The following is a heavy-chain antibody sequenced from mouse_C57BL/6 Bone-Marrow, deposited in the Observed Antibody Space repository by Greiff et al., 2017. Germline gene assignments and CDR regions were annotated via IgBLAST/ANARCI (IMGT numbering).Heavy chain of an antibody. CDR1: GYAFSSSW. D-gene: IGHD1-1*01. Sequence: QVQLKESGPELVKPGASVKISCKASGYAFSSSWMNWVKQRPGKGLEWIGRIYPGDGDTNYNGKFKGKATLTADKSSSTAYMQLSSLTSEDSAVYFCARDYYGSGAWFAYWGQGTLVTVSA. J-gene: IGHJ3*01. CDR3: ARDYYGSGAWFAY. CDR2: IYPGDGDT. V-gene: IGHV1-82*01.